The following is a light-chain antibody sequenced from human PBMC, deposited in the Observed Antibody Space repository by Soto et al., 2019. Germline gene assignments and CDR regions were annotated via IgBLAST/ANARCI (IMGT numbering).Light chain of an antibody. CDR3: QQYNSYSPIT. J-gene: IGKJ5*01. V-gene: IGKV1-5*03. CDR1: QSISSW. CDR2: KAS. Sequence: DIPMTQSPSTLSASVGDRVTITCRASQSISSWLAWYQQKPGKAPKLLIYKASSLESGVPSRFSGSGSGTEFTLTISSLQPDDFATYYRQQYNSYSPITFGQGTRLEIK.